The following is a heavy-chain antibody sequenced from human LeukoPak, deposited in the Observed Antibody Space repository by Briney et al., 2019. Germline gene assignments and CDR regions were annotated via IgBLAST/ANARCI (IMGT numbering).Heavy chain of an antibody. CDR2: ISSGSTTI. Sequence: GGSLRLSCAASGFTFNNYNINWVRQAPGKGLEWVSYISSGSTTIYYADSVKGRFTISRDNAKNSLYLQMNSLRAEDTAVYYCARVDMVRGGGFDYWGQGTLVTVSS. V-gene: IGHV3-48*01. CDR3: ARVDMVRGGGFDY. J-gene: IGHJ4*02. CDR1: GFTFNNYN. D-gene: IGHD3-10*01.